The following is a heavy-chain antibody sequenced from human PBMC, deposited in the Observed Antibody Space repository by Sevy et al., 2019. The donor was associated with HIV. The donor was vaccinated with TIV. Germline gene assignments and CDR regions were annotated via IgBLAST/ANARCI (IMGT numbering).Heavy chain of an antibody. CDR2: IIPIFGTA. V-gene: IGHV1-69*13. Sequence: ASVKVSCKSSGGTFSTYSINWVRQAPGQGLEWMGMIIPIFGTANYAQRFQGRVTITADESTSTAYMELTSLRSEDTAAYYCAREQGVRGVIQANYFDPWGHGTLVTVSS. D-gene: IGHD3-10*01. CDR1: GGTFSTYS. J-gene: IGHJ5*02. CDR3: AREQGVRGVIQANYFDP.